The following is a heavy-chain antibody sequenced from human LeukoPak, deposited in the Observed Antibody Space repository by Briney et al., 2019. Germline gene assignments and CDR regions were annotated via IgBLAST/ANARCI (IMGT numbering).Heavy chain of an antibody. Sequence: SETLSLTCTVSGGSISSYYWSWIRQPPGKGLEWIGYIYYSGSTNYNPSLKSRVTISVDTSKNQFSLKLSSVPAADTAVYYCARGVGWFGSIYSDYWGQGTLVTVSS. J-gene: IGHJ4*02. CDR2: IYYSGST. CDR3: ARGVGWFGSIYSDY. V-gene: IGHV4-59*01. D-gene: IGHD3-10*01. CDR1: GGSISSYY.